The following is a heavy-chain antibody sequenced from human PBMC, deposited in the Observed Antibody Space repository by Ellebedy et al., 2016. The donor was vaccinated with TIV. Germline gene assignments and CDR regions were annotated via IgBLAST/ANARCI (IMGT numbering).Heavy chain of an antibody. J-gene: IGHJ4*02. CDR3: AAGDFDY. Sequence: AASVKVSCKAAGFTFTSSAVQWVRQARGQRLEWIGLIVVGNGDTIYTQQFQERVTITRDMSTSTAYMELSSLRSEDTAVYYCAAGDFDYWGQGTLVTVSS. CDR2: IVVGNGDT. CDR1: GFTFTSSA. V-gene: IGHV1-58*01.